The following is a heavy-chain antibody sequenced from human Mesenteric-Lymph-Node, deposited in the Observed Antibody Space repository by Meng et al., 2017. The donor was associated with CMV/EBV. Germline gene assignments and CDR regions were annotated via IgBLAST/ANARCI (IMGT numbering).Heavy chain of an antibody. Sequence: QVQLQESGPGLVKPSETLSLTCTVSGGSIGRYYWSWIRQPPGKGLEWIGYDFYSGITKYNPSLKSRVTITVDTSKNQFSLKLTSVTAADTAVYYCARTVANWFDPWGRGTLVTVSS. J-gene: IGHJ5*02. CDR2: DFYSGIT. CDR3: ARTVANWFDP. V-gene: IGHV4-59*01. CDR1: GGSIGRYY. D-gene: IGHD2-21*01.